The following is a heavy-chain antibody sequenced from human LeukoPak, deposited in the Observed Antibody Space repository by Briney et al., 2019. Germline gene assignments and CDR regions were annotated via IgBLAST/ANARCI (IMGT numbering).Heavy chain of an antibody. J-gene: IGHJ4*02. D-gene: IGHD6-19*01. V-gene: IGHV3-30-3*01. CDR1: GFTFSSYA. CDR3: ARNNIAVAGTPPYYFDY. CDR2: ISYDGSNK. Sequence: PGRSLRLSCAASGFTFSSYAMHWVRQAPGKGLEWVAVISYDGSNKYYADSVKGRFIISRDDSKNTLYLQMNSLRAEDTAVYYCARNNIAVAGTPPYYFDYWGQGTLVTVSS.